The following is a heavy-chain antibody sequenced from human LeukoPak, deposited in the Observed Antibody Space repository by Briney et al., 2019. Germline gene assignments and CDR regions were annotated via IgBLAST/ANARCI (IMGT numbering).Heavy chain of an antibody. CDR1: GGSISSYY. V-gene: IGHV4-4*07. CDR3: ARERHATWNYLGRAFDI. CDR2: IYTSGST. D-gene: IGHD1-7*01. J-gene: IGHJ3*02. Sequence: SETLPLTCTVSGGSISSYYWSWIRQPAGKGLEWIGRIYTSGSTNYNPSLKSRVTISVDKSKNQFSLKLSSVTAADTAVYYCARERHATWNYLGRAFDIWGQGTMVTVSS.